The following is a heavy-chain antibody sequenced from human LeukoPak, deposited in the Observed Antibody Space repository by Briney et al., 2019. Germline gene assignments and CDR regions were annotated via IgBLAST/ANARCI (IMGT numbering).Heavy chain of an antibody. V-gene: IGHV1-8*01. J-gene: IGHJ4*02. Sequence: ASVKVSCKASGYTFTSYDINWVRQATGQGLEWMGWMNPNSGNTGYAQKFQGRVTMTRNTSISTAYMELSSLRSKDTAVYYCARGLAVAGTSTGWGQGTLVTVSS. D-gene: IGHD6-19*01. CDR3: ARGLAVAGTSTG. CDR1: GYTFTSYD. CDR2: MNPNSGNT.